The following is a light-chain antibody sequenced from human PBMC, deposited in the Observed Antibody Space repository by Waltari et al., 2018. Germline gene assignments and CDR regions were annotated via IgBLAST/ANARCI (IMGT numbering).Light chain of an antibody. CDR1: QTISTW. Sequence: DIQLTQSPSALSASVGDRVTITCRASQTISTWLAWYQQKPGTAPKLLIYKASTLQTGVPSRFSGSGSGTEFTLTISSLQPDDFATYYCQQYETYWTFAQGTRVEIK. V-gene: IGKV1-5*03. J-gene: IGKJ1*01. CDR3: QQYETYWT. CDR2: KAS.